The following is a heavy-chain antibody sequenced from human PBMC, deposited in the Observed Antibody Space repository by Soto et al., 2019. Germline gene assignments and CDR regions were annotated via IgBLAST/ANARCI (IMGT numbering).Heavy chain of an antibody. CDR1: GGTFISDA. CDR3: ARCHSDSSGPGYLYS. CDR2: VIPMFPKE. J-gene: IGHJ4*02. V-gene: IGHV1-69*06. Sequence: QVRLVQSEAEVKKAGSSVKVSCKASGGTFISDAVTWLRQAPGQGLEWMGGVIPMFPKENYAQKFQGRATITADKSTSTVYMELHSLKSEDTSLFYCARCHSDSSGPGYLYSWGQGTLVTV. D-gene: IGHD3-22*01.